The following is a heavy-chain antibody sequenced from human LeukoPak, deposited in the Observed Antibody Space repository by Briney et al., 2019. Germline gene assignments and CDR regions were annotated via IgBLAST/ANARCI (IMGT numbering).Heavy chain of an antibody. CDR1: GGIFSSYA. D-gene: IGHD5-24*01. CDR3: ARVEMATTSRGYYYYYYGMDV. Sequence: SVKVSCKASGGIFSSYAISWVRQAPGQGLEWMGRIIPIFGIANYAQKFQGRVTITADKSTSTAYMELSSLRSEDTAVYYCARVEMATTSRGYYYYYYGMDVWGQGTTVTVSS. V-gene: IGHV1-69*04. J-gene: IGHJ6*02. CDR2: IIPIFGIA.